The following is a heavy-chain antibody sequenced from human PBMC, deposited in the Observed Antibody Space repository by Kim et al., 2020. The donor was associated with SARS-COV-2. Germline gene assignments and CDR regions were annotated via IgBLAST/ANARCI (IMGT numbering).Heavy chain of an antibody. V-gene: IGHV1-3*01. CDR2: INAANGVT. Sequence: ASVKVSCKASGYIFTSDAIHWVRQAPGQSLEWMGWINAANGVTKYSQKFQGRVTITRETSATTAYMELTSLTSEDTAVYYCSKGSRAPKAPIGDWGQGTLVTVSS. J-gene: IGHJ4*02. CDR3: SKGSRAPKAPIGD. CDR1: GYIFTSDA. D-gene: IGHD3-3*01.